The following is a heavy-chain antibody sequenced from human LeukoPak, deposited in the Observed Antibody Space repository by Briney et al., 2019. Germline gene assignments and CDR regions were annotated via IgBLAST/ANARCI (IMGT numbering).Heavy chain of an antibody. V-gene: IGHV4-4*07. CDR2: IYTSGNT. Sequence: SETLSLTCTVSGGSISSYYWSWIRQPPGKGLEWIGRIYTSGNTNYNPSLKSRVTISVDKSKNQFSLKLSSVTAADTAVYYCAREPCKTGTTCGYFDYWGQGTPVTVSS. D-gene: IGHD1-1*01. CDR1: GGSISSYY. J-gene: IGHJ4*02. CDR3: AREPCKTGTTCGYFDY.